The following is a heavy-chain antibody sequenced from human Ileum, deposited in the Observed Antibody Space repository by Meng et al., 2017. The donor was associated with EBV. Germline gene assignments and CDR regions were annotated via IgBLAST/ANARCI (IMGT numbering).Heavy chain of an antibody. V-gene: IGHV4-34*01. CDR1: GGSFSGNY. J-gene: IGHJ4*02. CDR2: IDETGST. Sequence: QVQLQQWGAXLLKPXXXLSLTCAAYGGSFSGNYGSWIRQPPGKGLEWIGEIDETGSTNYNPSLKSRVTIFMDTSKNQFSLKVTSVTAADTAVYYCRNAFCSAAGCSDSWGQGTLVTVSS. D-gene: IGHD2-15*01. CDR3: RNAFCSAAGCSDS.